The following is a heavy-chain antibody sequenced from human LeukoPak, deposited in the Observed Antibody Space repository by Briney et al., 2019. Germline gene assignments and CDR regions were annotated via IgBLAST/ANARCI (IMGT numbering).Heavy chain of an antibody. D-gene: IGHD5-18*01. CDR3: ASLGGNSYGSYYFDY. J-gene: IGHJ4*02. V-gene: IGHV4-38-2*02. CDR1: GYSISSTYY. CDR2: INDGGST. Sequence: SETLSLTCTVSGYSISSTYYWGWIRQPPGKGLEWIGSINDGGSTYYDPSRKSRVTISVDTSNNQFSLKVNSVTAADTAVYYCASLGGNSYGSYYFDYWGQGTLVTASS.